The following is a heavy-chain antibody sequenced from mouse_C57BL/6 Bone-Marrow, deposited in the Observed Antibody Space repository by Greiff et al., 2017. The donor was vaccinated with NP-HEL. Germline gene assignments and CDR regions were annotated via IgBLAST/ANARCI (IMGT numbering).Heavy chain of an antibody. CDR3: AREGGSYVFYWYFDV. J-gene: IGHJ1*03. V-gene: IGHV1-85*01. CDR1: GYTFTSYD. CDR2: IYPRDGST. D-gene: IGHD1-1*01. Sequence: VKVVESGPELVKPGASVKLSCKASGYTFTSYDINWVKQRPGQGLEWIGWIYPRDGSTKYNEKFKGKATLTVDTSSSTAYMELHSLTSEDSAVYFCAREGGSYVFYWYFDVWGTGTTVTVSS.